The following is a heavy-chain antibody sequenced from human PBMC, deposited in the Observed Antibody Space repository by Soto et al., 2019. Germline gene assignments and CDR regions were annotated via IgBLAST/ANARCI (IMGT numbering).Heavy chain of an antibody. CDR1: GGSISSYY. D-gene: IGHD3-9*01. V-gene: IGHV4-59*01. CDR2: IYYSGST. J-gene: IGHJ5*01. Sequence: LSLTCTVSGGSISSYYWSWIRQPPGKGLEWIGYIYYSGSTNYNPSLKSRVTISVDTSRNQFSLNLSVVTAADTSVYFCARDRLANWFDSWGQGTLGTVSS. CDR3: ARDRLANWFDS.